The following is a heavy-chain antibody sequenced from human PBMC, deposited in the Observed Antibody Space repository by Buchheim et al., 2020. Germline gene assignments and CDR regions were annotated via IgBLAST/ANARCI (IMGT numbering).Heavy chain of an antibody. J-gene: IGHJ4*02. D-gene: IGHD2-21*02. CDR3: ARAESGDPVY. Sequence: EIQLVESGGDLVQPGGSLRLSCAASGFTFSIYGMNWVRQAPGKGLEWVSSISGTSSFIYYADYVKGRFTISRDNAKNSLYLQMNSLRAEDTAVYYCARAESGDPVYWGQGTL. CDR1: GFTFSIYG. CDR2: ISGTSSFI. V-gene: IGHV3-21*02.